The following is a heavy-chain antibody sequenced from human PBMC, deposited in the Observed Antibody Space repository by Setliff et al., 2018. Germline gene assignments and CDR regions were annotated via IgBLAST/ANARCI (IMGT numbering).Heavy chain of an antibody. CDR2: IYTSGST. Sequence: SETLSLTCTVSGGSISSGSYYWSWIRQPAGKGLEWIGHIYTSGSTNYNPSLKSRVTISVDTSKNQFSLKLSSVTAADTAVYYCARDQASSGYYFDYWGQGTLVTVSS. D-gene: IGHD3-22*01. J-gene: IGHJ4*02. CDR3: ARDQASSGYYFDY. CDR1: GGSISSGSYY. V-gene: IGHV4-61*09.